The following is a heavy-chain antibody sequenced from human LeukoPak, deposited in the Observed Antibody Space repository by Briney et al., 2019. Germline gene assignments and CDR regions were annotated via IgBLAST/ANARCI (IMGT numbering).Heavy chain of an antibody. Sequence: PGRSLRLSCAASGFTFDDYAMHWVRQAPGKGLEWVSGISWNSGSIGYADSVKGRFTISRDNAKNSLYLQMNSLRAEDTALYYCAKEGRGYNYWGQGTLVTVSS. J-gene: IGHJ4*02. CDR3: AKEGRGYNY. CDR2: ISWNSGSI. CDR1: GFTFDDYA. D-gene: IGHD3-22*01. V-gene: IGHV3-9*01.